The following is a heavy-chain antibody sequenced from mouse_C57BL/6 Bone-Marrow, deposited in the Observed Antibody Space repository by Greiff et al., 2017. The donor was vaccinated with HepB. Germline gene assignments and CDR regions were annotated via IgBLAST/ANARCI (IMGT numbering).Heavy chain of an antibody. CDR3: AHYYGRSNWYFDV. CDR2: IDPEDGET. V-gene: IGHV14-2*01. Sequence: DVKLVESGAELVKPGASVKLSCTASGFNIKDYYMHWVKQRTEQGLEWIGRIDPEDGETKYAPKFQGKATITADTSSNTAYLQLSSLTSEDTAVYYCAHYYGRSNWYFDVWGTGTTVTVSS. D-gene: IGHD1-1*01. J-gene: IGHJ1*03. CDR1: GFNIKDYY.